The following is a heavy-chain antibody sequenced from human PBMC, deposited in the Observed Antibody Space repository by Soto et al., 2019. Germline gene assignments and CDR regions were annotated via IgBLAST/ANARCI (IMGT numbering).Heavy chain of an antibody. Sequence: PGGSLRLSCAASGFTFSSYSMNWVRQAPGKGLEWVSSISSSSSYIYYADSVKGRFTISRDNAKNSLYLQMNSLRAEDTAVYYCARVKAVAGYIDYWGQGTLVTVSS. V-gene: IGHV3-21*01. CDR2: ISSSSSYI. CDR3: ARVKAVAGYIDY. D-gene: IGHD6-19*01. J-gene: IGHJ4*02. CDR1: GFTFSSYS.